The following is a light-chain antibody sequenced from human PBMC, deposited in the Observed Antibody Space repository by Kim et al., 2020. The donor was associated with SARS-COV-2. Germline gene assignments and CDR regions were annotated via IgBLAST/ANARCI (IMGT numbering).Light chain of an antibody. CDR3: NSRDNSGDHVV. Sequence: SSELTQDPAVSVALGQTVRITCQGDSLRTYYASWYQQKPGQALILVIYGKNNRPSGIPDRFSGSSSGNTASLTVTGAQAVDEADYYCNSRDNSGDHVVFGGGTKLIVL. CDR2: GKN. CDR1: SLRTYY. J-gene: IGLJ2*01. V-gene: IGLV3-19*01.